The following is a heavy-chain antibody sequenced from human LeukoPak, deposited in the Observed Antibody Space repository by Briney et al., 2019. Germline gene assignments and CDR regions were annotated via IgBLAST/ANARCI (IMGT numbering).Heavy chain of an antibody. J-gene: IGHJ4*02. Sequence: SETLSLTCAVYGGSFSGYYWSWIRQPPGKGLEWIGEINHSGSTNYNPSLKSRVTISVDTSKNQFSLKLSSVTAADTAVYYCARGHLYGCNLYYFDYWGQGTLVTVSS. V-gene: IGHV4-34*01. D-gene: IGHD4-23*01. CDR2: INHSGST. CDR3: ARGHLYGCNLYYFDY. CDR1: GGSFSGYY.